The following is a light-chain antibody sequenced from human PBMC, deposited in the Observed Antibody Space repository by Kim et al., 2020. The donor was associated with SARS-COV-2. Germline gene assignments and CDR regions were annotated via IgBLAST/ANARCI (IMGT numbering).Light chain of an antibody. J-gene: IGLJ3*02. CDR2: HAS. Sequence: EGTVTLTCGSSTGAVTSGHYPYWFQQKPGQAPMTLIYHASKRHSWTPARFSGSLLEGKAALTLSGAQPEDEAEYYCLLFYSGLWVFGGGTQLTVL. V-gene: IGLV7-46*01. CDR1: TGAVTSGHY. CDR3: LLFYSGLWV.